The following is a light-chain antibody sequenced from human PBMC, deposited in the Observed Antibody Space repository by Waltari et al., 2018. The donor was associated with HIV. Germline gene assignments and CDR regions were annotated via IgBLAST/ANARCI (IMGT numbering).Light chain of an antibody. Sequence: QSALIQPPSASASPGQSVTISCTGTSRDVGGYHSFSWYQQHPGKAPKLMIYEVSKWPSGVPDRFSGSKSGNTASLTVSGLQAEDEAEYYCSSYAGNHNHVFGSGTKLTVL. CDR1: SRDVGGYHS. V-gene: IGLV2-8*01. J-gene: IGLJ1*01. CDR2: EVS. CDR3: SSYAGNHNHV.